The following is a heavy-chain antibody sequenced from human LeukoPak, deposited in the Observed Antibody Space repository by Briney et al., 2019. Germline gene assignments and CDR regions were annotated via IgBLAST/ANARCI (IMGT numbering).Heavy chain of an antibody. V-gene: IGHV1-69*13. Sequence: SVKVSCKASEGTFSSYAISWVRQAPGQGLEWMGGIIPIFGTANYAQKFQGRVTITADESTSTAYMELSSLRSEDTAVYYCAMGQQLGPDAFDIWGQGTMVTVSS. CDR3: AMGQQLGPDAFDI. D-gene: IGHD6-13*01. CDR1: EGTFSSYA. CDR2: IIPIFGTA. J-gene: IGHJ3*02.